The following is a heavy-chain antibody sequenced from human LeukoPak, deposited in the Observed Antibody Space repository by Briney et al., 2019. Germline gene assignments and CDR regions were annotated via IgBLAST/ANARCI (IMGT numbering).Heavy chain of an antibody. V-gene: IGHV1-69*13. Sequence: GASVKVSCKAPGGTFSSYAISWVRQAPGQGLEWMGGIIPIFGTANYAQKSQGRVTITADESTSTAYMELSSLRSEDTAVYYCARDGDLVVRGTYDYWGQGTLVTVSS. CDR2: IIPIFGTA. CDR1: GGTFSSYA. J-gene: IGHJ4*02. CDR3: ARDGDLVVRGTYDY. D-gene: IGHD3-10*01.